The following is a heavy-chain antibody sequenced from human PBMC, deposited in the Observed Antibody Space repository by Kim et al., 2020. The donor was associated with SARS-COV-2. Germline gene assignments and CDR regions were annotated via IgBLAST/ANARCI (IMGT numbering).Heavy chain of an antibody. CDR1: GFTFSSYT. J-gene: IGHJ4*02. Sequence: GGSLRLSCAASGFTFSSYTMNWVRQAPGKGLEWVSSISSSSYIYYADSVKGRFTISRDNAENSLHLQMNSLRDEDTAVYYCARDWGGYSSSSVGYWGQGTLVTVSS. D-gene: IGHD5-18*01. CDR2: ISSSSYI. V-gene: IGHV3-21*06. CDR3: ARDWGGYSSSSVGY.